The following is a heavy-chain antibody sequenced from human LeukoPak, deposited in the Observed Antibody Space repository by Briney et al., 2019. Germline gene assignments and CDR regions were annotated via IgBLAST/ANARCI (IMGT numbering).Heavy chain of an antibody. CDR1: EFTFSSYW. J-gene: IGHJ4*02. V-gene: IGHV3-7*01. CDR3: ARGTDIVVVVAATTSYYFDY. D-gene: IGHD2-15*01. CDR2: IKQDGSEK. Sequence: PGGSLRLSCAASEFTFSSYWMSWVRQAPGKGLEWVANIKQDGSEKYYVDSVKGRFTISRDNAKNSLYLQMNSLRAEDTAVYYCARGTDIVVVVAATTSYYFDYWGQGTLVTVSS.